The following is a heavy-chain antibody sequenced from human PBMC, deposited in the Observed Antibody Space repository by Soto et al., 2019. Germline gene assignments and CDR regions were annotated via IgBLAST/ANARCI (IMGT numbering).Heavy chain of an antibody. D-gene: IGHD1-7*01. CDR2: IYYSGST. J-gene: IGHJ5*02. CDR3: ARTESGTFDP. V-gene: IGHV4-30-4*01. Sequence: SETLSLTCTVSGGSISSGDYYWSWIRQPPGKGLEWIGYIYYSGSTYYNPPLKSRVTISVDTSKNQFSLKLSSVTAADTAVYYCARTESGTFDPWGQGTLVTVSS. CDR1: GGSISSGDYY.